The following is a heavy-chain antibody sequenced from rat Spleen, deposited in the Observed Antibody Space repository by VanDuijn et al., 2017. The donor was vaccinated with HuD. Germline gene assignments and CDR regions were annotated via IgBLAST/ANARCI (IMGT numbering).Heavy chain of an antibody. CDR1: GYTITSGY. D-gene: IGHD4-3*01. V-gene: IGHV3-4*01. CDR2: ISYSGST. J-gene: IGHJ2*01. Sequence: EIQLQELGPGLVKPSQSLSLTCSVTGYTITSGYDWSWIRKFPGNKMESMGYISYSGSTNYNPSLKSRVSITRDTSKNQFFLQLNSVITEDTATYYCARKAIRGFDYWGQGVMVTVSS. CDR3: ARKAIRGFDY.